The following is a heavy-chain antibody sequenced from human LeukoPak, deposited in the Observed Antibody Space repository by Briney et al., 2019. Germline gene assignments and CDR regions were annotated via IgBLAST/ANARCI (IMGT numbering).Heavy chain of an antibody. CDR2: INHSGST. J-gene: IGHJ4*02. CDR3: ARTATVITGWYIDY. Sequence: SETLSLTCAVYGGSLSGYYWSWIRQPPGKGLEWIGEINHSGSTNYNPSLKSRVTISVDTSMNQFSLRLSSVTAADTAVYYCARTATVITGWYIDYWGQGTLVTVSS. V-gene: IGHV4-34*01. D-gene: IGHD2-8*02. CDR1: GGSLSGYY.